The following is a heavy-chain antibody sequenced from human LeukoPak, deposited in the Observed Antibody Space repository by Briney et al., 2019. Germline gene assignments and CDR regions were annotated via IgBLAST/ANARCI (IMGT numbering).Heavy chain of an antibody. J-gene: IGHJ4*02. CDR3: ARDAILSYYSDGSAYHGFDF. CDR2: ISPYNGNT. D-gene: IGHD3-22*01. Sequence: ASVKVSCKASGYTFTNFGVIWVRQAPGQGLEWMGRISPYNGNTYSAQKFQGRVTMTTDTPTNTAYMDLRSLRSDDTAMYYCARDAILSYYSDGSAYHGFDFWGQGTLVTVSS. CDR1: GYTFTNFG. V-gene: IGHV1-18*01.